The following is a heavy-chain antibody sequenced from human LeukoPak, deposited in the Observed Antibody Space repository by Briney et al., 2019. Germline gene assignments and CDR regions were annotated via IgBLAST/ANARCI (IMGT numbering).Heavy chain of an antibody. D-gene: IGHD1-26*01. CDR2: ISAYNGNT. V-gene: IGHV1-18*01. CDR1: GYTFTSYG. J-gene: IGHJ4*02. CDR3: AREDSGSYWGYYFGY. Sequence: ASVKVSCKASGYTFTSYGISWVRQAPGQGLEWMGWISAYNGNTNYAQKLQGRVTMTTDTSTSTAYMELSSLRSEDTAVYYCAREDSGSYWGYYFGYWGQGTLVTVSS.